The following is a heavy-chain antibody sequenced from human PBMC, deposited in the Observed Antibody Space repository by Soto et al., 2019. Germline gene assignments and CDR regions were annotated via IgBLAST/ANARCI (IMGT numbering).Heavy chain of an antibody. J-gene: IGHJ4*02. V-gene: IGHV3-33*01. CDR3: AREGKGGSWLNYQFDY. CDR2: IWYDGSNK. Sequence: GGSLRLSCAASGFTFSSYGMHWVRQAPGKGLEWVAVIWYDGSNKYYADSVKGRFTISRDNSKNTLYLQMNSLRAEDTAVYYCAREGKGGSWLNYQFDYWGQGTLVTVSS. D-gene: IGHD6-13*01. CDR1: GFTFSSYG.